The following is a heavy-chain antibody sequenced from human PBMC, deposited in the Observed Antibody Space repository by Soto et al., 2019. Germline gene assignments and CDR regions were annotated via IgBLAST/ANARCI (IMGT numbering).Heavy chain of an antibody. CDR1: GYTFTSYY. V-gene: IGHV1-46*01. D-gene: IGHD6-6*01. Sequence: ASVKVSCKASGYTFTSYYMHWVRQAPGQGLEWMGIINPSGGSTSYAQKFQGRVTMTRDTSTSTVYMELSSLRSEDTAVYYCARDLDVAAREYYYYGMEVWGKGNPVIVSS. CDR3: ARDLDVAAREYYYYGMEV. CDR2: INPSGGST. J-gene: IGHJ6*04.